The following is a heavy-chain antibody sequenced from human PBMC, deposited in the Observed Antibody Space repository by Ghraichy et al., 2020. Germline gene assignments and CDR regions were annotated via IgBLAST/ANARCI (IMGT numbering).Heavy chain of an antibody. V-gene: IGHV4-34*01. CDR2: INHSGST. D-gene: IGHD1-14*01. J-gene: IGHJ5*02. Sequence: PETLSLTCAVYGGSFSDYYWSWIRQPPGKGLEWIGEINHSGSTNYNPSLKSRVTISVDTSKNQFSLKLSSVTAADTAVYYCARGGRAVPGRWIDPWGQGTLVTVSS. CDR1: GGSFSDYY. CDR3: ARGGRAVPGRWIDP.